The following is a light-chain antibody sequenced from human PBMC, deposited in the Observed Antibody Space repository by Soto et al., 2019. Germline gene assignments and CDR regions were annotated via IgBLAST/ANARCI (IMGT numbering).Light chain of an antibody. CDR1: SSNIGSNT. CDR3: AAWDDSLNGRVV. Sequence: QSVLTQPPSASGTPGQRVTISCSGGSSNIGSNTVNWYQQLPGTAPKLLTYSNNERPSGVPDRFSGSKSGTSASLAISGLQSEDEADYYCAAWDDSLNGRVVFGGGTKLTVL. CDR2: SNN. J-gene: IGLJ2*01. V-gene: IGLV1-44*01.